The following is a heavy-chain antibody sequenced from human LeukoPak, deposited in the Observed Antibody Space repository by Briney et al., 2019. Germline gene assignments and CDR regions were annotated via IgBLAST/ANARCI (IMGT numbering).Heavy chain of an antibody. V-gene: IGHV3-21*01. Sequence: PGGSLRLSCAASGFTFSSYSMNWVRQAPGKGLEWVSSISSSSYIYYADSVKGRFTISRDNAKNSLYLQMNSLRAEDTAVYYCAREATIEEHVDYWGQGTLVTVSS. D-gene: IGHD5-12*01. CDR3: AREATIEEHVDY. J-gene: IGHJ4*02. CDR2: ISSSSYI. CDR1: GFTFSSYS.